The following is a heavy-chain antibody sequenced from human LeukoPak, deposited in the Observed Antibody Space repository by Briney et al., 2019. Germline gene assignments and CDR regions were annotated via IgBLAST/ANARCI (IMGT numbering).Heavy chain of an antibody. CDR2: IYYSGST. Sequence: SETLALTCTVSGGTISSYYWSWIRQPPGKGLEWIGYIYYSGSTNYNPSLKSRATTSVHTSNYQLQLKLSSVTAADTAVYYRARVAHTLPAGIRVDAFDIWGQGTMVTVSS. CDR1: GGTISSYY. D-gene: IGHD2-2*02. J-gene: IGHJ3*02. CDR3: ARVAHTLPAGIRVDAFDI. V-gene: IGHV4-59*01.